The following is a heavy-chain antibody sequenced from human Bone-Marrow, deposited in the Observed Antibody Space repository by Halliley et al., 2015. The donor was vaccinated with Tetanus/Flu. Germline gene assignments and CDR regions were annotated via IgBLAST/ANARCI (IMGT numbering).Heavy chain of an antibody. Sequence: PGKGLVWVSRIRSDGSSASYADSVEGRYTISRDNAKNTLYLQMNSLRADDTAVYYCATLPPGYWGQGTLVTVSS. J-gene: IGHJ4*02. V-gene: IGHV3-74*01. CDR3: ATLPPGY. CDR2: IRSDGSSA.